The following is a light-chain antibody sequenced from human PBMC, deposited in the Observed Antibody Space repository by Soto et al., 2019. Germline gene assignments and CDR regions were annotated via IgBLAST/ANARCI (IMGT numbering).Light chain of an antibody. CDR1: QDISSS. J-gene: IGKJ1*01. V-gene: IGKV1-5*03. Sequence: DIQMTQSPSSLSASIGDRVIISCRASQDISSSLNWYQQKPGKAPKLLIYKASTLKSGVPSRFSGSGSGTEFTLTISSLQPDDFATYYCQHYNSYSEAFGQGTKVDNK. CDR2: KAS. CDR3: QHYNSYSEA.